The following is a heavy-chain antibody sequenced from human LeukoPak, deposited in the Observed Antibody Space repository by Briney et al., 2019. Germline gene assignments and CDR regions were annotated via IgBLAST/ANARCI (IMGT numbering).Heavy chain of an antibody. Sequence: PSETLSLTCTVSGGSVTDYYWSWIRQPPGKGLEWIGSIYYSGSTYYNPSLKSRVTISVDTSKNQFSLKLSSVTAADTAVYYCARQGIAVAGPFDYWGQGTLVTVSS. CDR2: IYYSGST. V-gene: IGHV4-39*01. CDR3: ARQGIAVAGPFDY. D-gene: IGHD6-19*01. CDR1: GGSVTDYY. J-gene: IGHJ4*02.